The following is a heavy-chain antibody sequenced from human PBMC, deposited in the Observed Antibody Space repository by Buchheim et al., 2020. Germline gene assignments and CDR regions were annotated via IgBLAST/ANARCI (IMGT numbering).Heavy chain of an antibody. J-gene: IGHJ4*02. CDR2: IKQDGSEK. V-gene: IGHV3-7*01. Sequence: EVQLVESGGGLVQPGGSLRLSCAASGFTFSRFWMNWVRQAPGKGLEWVANIKQDGSEKYYVDSVKGRFTISRDNAKNSLYLQINSLRAEDTAVYYCARDPDPIRGVNFDYWGQGTL. D-gene: IGHD3-10*01. CDR3: ARDPDPIRGVNFDY. CDR1: GFTFSRFW.